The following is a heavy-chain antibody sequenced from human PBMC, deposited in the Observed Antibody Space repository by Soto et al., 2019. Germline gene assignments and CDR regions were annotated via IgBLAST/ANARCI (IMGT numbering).Heavy chain of an antibody. V-gene: IGHV4-31*03. J-gene: IGHJ6*02. CDR2: IYYSGST. CDR1: GGSISSGGYY. CDR3: ARGSQYYGMDV. Sequence: PSETLSLTCTVSGGSISSGGYYWSWIRQHPGKGLEWIGHIYYSGSTYYNPSLKSRVTISVDTSKNQFSLKLSSVTAADTAVYYCARGSQYYGMDVWGQGTTVTVSS.